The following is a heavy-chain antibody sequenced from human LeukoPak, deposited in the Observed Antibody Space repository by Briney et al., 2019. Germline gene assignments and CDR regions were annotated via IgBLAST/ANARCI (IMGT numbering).Heavy chain of an antibody. D-gene: IGHD3-3*01. J-gene: IGHJ4*02. Sequence: SETLSLTCSVSGGSISSYYWSWIRQPPGKGLEWIGYIYDSGSTNYNPSLKSRVTISVDTSKNQFSLKLSSVTAADTAVYYCARGFRFFSYWGQGTLVTVSS. CDR1: GGSISSYY. CDR2: IYDSGST. V-gene: IGHV4-59*12. CDR3: ARGFRFFSY.